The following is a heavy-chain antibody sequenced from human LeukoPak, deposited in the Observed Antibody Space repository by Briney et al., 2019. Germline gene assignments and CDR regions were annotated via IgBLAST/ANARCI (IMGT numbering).Heavy chain of an antibody. J-gene: IGHJ4*02. V-gene: IGHV4-30-4*01. Sequence: SQTLSLTCTVSGGSISSGDYYWSWIRQPPGKGLEWIGYIYYSGSTYYNPSLKSRVTISVDTSKNQFSLKLSSVTAADTAVYYCARGKRGYSYGLLTYWGQGTLVTVSS. CDR2: IYYSGST. CDR1: GGSISSGDYY. CDR3: ARGKRGYSYGLLTY. D-gene: IGHD5-18*01.